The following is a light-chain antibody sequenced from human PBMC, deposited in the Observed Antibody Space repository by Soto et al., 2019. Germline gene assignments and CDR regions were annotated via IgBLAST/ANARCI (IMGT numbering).Light chain of an antibody. CDR2: DAS. Sequence: DIQMAQSPSTLSASVGDRVTITCRATQNIYGWLAWYQQKSGKAPKLLIYDASSLQSGVPSRFSGSRSGTEFTITISSLQPDDFATYYCQQYNSYPWTFGQGTKVEVK. J-gene: IGKJ1*01. V-gene: IGKV1-5*01. CDR3: QQYNSYPWT. CDR1: QNIYGW.